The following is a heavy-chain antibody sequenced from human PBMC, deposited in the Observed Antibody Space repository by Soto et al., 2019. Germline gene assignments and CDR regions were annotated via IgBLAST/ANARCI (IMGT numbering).Heavy chain of an antibody. V-gene: IGHV3-30*18. D-gene: IGHD3-10*01. CDR1: GFTFSSYG. Sequence: QVQLVESGGGVVQPGRSLRLSCAASGFTFSSYGMHWVRQAPGKGLEWVAVISYDGSNKYYADSVKGRFTISRDNSKNTLYLQMNSLRAEDTAVYYCAKSRVGTYGMDVWGQGTTVTVSS. CDR3: AKSRVGTYGMDV. J-gene: IGHJ6*02. CDR2: ISYDGSNK.